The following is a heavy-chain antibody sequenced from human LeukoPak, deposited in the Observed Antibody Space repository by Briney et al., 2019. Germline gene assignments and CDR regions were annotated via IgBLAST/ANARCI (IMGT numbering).Heavy chain of an antibody. V-gene: IGHV4-59*01. CDR3: ARDSTPYGHSGY. Sequence: SETLSLTCTVSGGSINNYYWSWIRQPPGKGLEWIGYIYYSGTTNFNPSLKSRVTISVDTSKNQFSLRLSSVTAADTAVYYCARDSTPYGHSGYWGQGSLVTVSS. CDR2: IYYSGTT. J-gene: IGHJ4*02. D-gene: IGHD4-17*01. CDR1: GGSINNYY.